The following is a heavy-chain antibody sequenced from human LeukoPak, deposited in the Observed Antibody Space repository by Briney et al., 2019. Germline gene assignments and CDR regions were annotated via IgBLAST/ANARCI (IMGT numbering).Heavy chain of an antibody. D-gene: IGHD2-15*01. V-gene: IGHV3-11*01. J-gene: IGHJ4*02. CDR2: ISSSGSTI. CDR3: ARARDIVVVVAATPIGY. Sequence: GGSLRLSCAASGFTFSDYYMSWIRQAPGKGLEWVSYISSSGSTIYYADSVKGRFTISRDNAKNSLYLQMNSLRAEDTAVYYCARARDIVVVVAATPIGYWDQGTLVTVSS. CDR1: GFTFSDYY.